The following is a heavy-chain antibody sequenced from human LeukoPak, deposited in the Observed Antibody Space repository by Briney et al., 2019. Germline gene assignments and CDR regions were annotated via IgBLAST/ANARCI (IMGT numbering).Heavy chain of an antibody. CDR1: GFTVSSNY. CDR3: ARDTDHYDSSGYPHSPFDY. Sequence: GGSLRLSCAASGFTVSSNYMSWVRQAPGKGLEWVSVIYSGGSTYYADSVKGRFTISRDNSKNTLYLQMNSLRAEDTAVYYCARDTDHYDSSGYPHSPFDYWGQGTLVTVSS. V-gene: IGHV3-66*01. J-gene: IGHJ4*02. CDR2: IYSGGST. D-gene: IGHD3-22*01.